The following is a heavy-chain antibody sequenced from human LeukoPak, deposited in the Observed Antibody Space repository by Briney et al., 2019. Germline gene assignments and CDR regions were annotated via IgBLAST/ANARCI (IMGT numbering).Heavy chain of an antibody. V-gene: IGHV4-30-4*08. Sequence: SETLSLTCTVSGGSISSGDYYWSWIRQPPGKGLEWIGYIYYSGSTYYNPSLKSRVTISVGTSKNQFSLKLSSVTAADTAVYYCARLCGPSYDFWSGYYTGLDYWGQGTLVTVSS. J-gene: IGHJ4*02. CDR2: IYYSGST. CDR1: GGSISSGDYY. D-gene: IGHD3-3*01. CDR3: ARLCGPSYDFWSGYYTGLDY.